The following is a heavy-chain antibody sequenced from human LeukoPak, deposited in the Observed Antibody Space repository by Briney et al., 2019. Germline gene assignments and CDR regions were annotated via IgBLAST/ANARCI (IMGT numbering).Heavy chain of an antibody. V-gene: IGHV3-23*01. CDR3: ARRDIVVVVSASDY. D-gene: IGHD2-15*01. Sequence: GGSLRLSCAASGFIFSDYVMIWVRQALGKGLEWVSGITASGDRTYYADSVKGRFTMSRDNSKNTVYLQMNSLRVDDTAVYYCARRDIVVVVSASDYWGQGTLVTVSS. CDR1: GFIFSDYV. CDR2: ITASGDRT. J-gene: IGHJ4*02.